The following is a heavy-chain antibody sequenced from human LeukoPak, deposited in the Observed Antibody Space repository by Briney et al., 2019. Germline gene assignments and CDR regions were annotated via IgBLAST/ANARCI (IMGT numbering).Heavy chain of an antibody. Sequence: GASVKVSCKAPGYTFTDYHIHWVRQSPGQGPEWMGWINPNSGGTNYAPKFRDRVTMTRDTSISTAYMELSRLRSDDTAVYYCARDTVGSNWYFDFWGQGTLVSVSS. CDR3: ARDTVGSNWYFDF. CDR1: GYTFTDYH. V-gene: IGHV1-2*02. D-gene: IGHD6-13*01. J-gene: IGHJ4*02. CDR2: INPNSGGT.